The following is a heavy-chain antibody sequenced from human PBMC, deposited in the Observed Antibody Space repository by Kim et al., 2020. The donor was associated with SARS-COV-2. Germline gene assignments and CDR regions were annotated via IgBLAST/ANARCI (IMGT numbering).Heavy chain of an antibody. Sequence: SETLSPTCTVSGGSISSSSYYWGWIRQPPGKGLEWIGSIYYSGSNYYNPSLKSRVTISVDTSKNQFSLKLSSVTAADTAVYYCARHPSITMIVIAWYFDLWGRGTLVTVSS. D-gene: IGHD3-22*01. CDR1: GGSISSSSYY. CDR2: IYYSGSN. J-gene: IGHJ2*01. V-gene: IGHV4-39*01. CDR3: ARHPSITMIVIAWYFDL.